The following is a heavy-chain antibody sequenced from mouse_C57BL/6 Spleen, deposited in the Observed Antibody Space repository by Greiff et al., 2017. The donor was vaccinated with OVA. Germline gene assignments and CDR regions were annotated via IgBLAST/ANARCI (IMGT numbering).Heavy chain of an antibody. CDR3: ARGWDYGGVWAY. CDR1: GYTFTGYW. CDR2: ILPGSGST. J-gene: IGHJ3*01. D-gene: IGHD2-4*01. Sequence: QVQLKESGAELMKPGASVKLSCKATGYTFTGYWIEWVKQRPGHGLEWIGEILPGSGSTNYNEKFKGKATFTADTSSNTAYMQLSSLTTEDSAIYYCARGWDYGGVWAYWGQGTLVTVSA. V-gene: IGHV1-9*01.